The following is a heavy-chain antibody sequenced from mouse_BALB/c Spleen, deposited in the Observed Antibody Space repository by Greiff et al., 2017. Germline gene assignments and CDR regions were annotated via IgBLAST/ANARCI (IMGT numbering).Heavy chain of an antibody. D-gene: IGHD2-3*01. Sequence: EVQVVESGPSLVKPSQTLSLTCSVTGDSITSGYWNWIRKFPGNKLEYMGYISYSGSTYYNPSLKSRISITRDTSKNQYYLQLNSVTTEDTATYYCARWRDGYYNWYFDVWGAGTTVTVSS. CDR3: ARWRDGYYNWYFDV. CDR1: GDSITSGY. J-gene: IGHJ1*01. CDR2: ISYSGST. V-gene: IGHV3-8*02.